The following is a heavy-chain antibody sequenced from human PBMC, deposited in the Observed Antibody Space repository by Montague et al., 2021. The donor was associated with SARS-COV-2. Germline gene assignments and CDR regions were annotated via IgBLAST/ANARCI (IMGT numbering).Heavy chain of an antibody. J-gene: IGHJ4*02. Sequence: SETLSLTCVVSDVSLSTSTWWSWVRPSPGKDLEWVGEIYLSGFTQYNPSVKSRVSISLDDSRSQFSLRLTSVTAADTAVYFCARGGLGNRGFDYWGQGTLVTVSS. CDR1: DVSLSTSTW. CDR3: ARGGLGNRGFDY. V-gene: IGHV4-4*02. D-gene: IGHD3/OR15-3a*01. CDR2: IYLSGFT.